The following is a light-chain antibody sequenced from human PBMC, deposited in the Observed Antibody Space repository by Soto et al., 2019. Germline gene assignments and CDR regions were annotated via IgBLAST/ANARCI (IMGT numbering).Light chain of an antibody. CDR2: DAS. CDR3: QRYDSYSMYT. Sequence: DIQMTQSPSTLSASVGDRVTITCRASQSISGWLAWYQQKPGKAPKVLIYDASNLESGVPSRFSGSGSGTEFTLTISRLQPDDFATHYCQRYDSYSMYTFGQGTKLEIK. J-gene: IGKJ2*01. V-gene: IGKV1-5*01. CDR1: QSISGW.